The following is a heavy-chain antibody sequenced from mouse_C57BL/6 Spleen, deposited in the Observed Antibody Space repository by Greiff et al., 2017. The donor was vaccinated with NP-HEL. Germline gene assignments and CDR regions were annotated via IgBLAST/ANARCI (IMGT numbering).Heavy chain of an antibody. CDR2: ISGGGGNT. V-gene: IGHV5-9*01. D-gene: IGHD3-2*02. CDR3: ARGAQAPFDY. CDR1: GFTFSSYT. J-gene: IGHJ2*01. Sequence: EVKVEESGGGLVKPGGSLKLSCAASGFTFSSYTMSWVRQTPEKRLEWVATISGGGGNTYYPDSVKGRFTISRDNAKNTLYLQMSSLRSEDTALYYCARGAQAPFDYWGQGTTLTVSS.